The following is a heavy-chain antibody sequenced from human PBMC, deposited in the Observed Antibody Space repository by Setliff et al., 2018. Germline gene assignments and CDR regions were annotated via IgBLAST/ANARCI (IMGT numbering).Heavy chain of an antibody. CDR3: AKAGLSSGWYGNDY. J-gene: IGHJ4*02. CDR1: GFTFSSYA. Sequence: AGGSLRLSCAASGFTFSSYAMSWVRQAPGKGLEWVSVLYSGGSSTYYADSVKGRFTISRDNSKNTLYLQMNSLRAEDTALYYCAKAGLSSGWYGNDYWGQGTLVTVSS. CDR2: LYSGGSST. D-gene: IGHD6-19*01. V-gene: IGHV3-23*03.